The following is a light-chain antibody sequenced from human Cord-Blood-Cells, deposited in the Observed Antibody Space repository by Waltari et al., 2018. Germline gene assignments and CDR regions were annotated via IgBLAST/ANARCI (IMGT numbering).Light chain of an antibody. CDR1: NIGSKS. CDR3: QVWDSSSDHRV. Sequence: SYVLTQPPSVSVAPGKTARITCGGNNIGSKSGHWYQQKPGQARVLVIYYDSDRPSGSPERFSGSNSGNTATLTISRVEAGDEADSYCQVWDSSSDHRVFGGGTKLTVL. J-gene: IGLJ3*02. CDR2: YDS. V-gene: IGLV3-21*04.